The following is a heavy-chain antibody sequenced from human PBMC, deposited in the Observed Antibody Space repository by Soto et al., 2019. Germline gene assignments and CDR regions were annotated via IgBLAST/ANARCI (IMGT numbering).Heavy chain of an antibody. V-gene: IGHV4-34*01. CDR2: ISQSGNT. D-gene: IGHD6-6*01. J-gene: IGHJ4*02. CDR1: SGSFSGYY. CDR3: ARAPKVSGSSQTRPDF. Sequence: PSETLSLTCSIYSGSFSGYYWSWIRQPPGKGLEWIGEISQSGNTNYSPSLKSRVSISIDTSKEQFSLNLASVSAADTAVYYCARAPKVSGSSQTRPDFWGQGTQVTAPQ.